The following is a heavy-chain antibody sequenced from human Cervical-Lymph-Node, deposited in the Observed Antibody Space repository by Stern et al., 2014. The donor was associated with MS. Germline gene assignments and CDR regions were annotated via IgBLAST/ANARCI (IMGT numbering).Heavy chain of an antibody. CDR1: GYTFPDYA. CDR3: AKDRIYSGSPDPFDH. CDR2: INWNGGST. V-gene: IGHV3-9*01. D-gene: IGHD1-26*01. Sequence: EVQLVESGGGLVQPGRSLRLSCAASGYTFPDYAMHWVRQAPGKGLEWVSSINWNGGSTGYTDSVKGRFTISRDNAKNSLQLQMNSLRLEDTAIYYCAKDRIYSGSPDPFDHWGQGTLVTVSS. J-gene: IGHJ5*02.